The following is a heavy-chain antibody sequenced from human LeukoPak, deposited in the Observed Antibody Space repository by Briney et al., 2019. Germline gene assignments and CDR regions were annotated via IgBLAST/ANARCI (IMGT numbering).Heavy chain of an antibody. D-gene: IGHD6-19*01. CDR2: ISSSSSYI. J-gene: IGHJ4*02. CDR3: ARYSGSGWCFDY. Sequence: GGSLRLSCAASGFTFSSYSMNWVRQAPGKGLEWVSSISSSSSYIYYADSVKGRFTIPRDNAKNSLYLQMNSLRAEDTAVYYCARYSGSGWCFDYWGQGTLVTVSS. V-gene: IGHV3-21*01. CDR1: GFTFSSYS.